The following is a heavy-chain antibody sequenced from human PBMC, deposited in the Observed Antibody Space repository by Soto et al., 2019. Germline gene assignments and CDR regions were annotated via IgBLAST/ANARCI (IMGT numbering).Heavy chain of an antibody. V-gene: IGHV1-18*01. CDR2: ISAYNGNT. Sequence: ASVKCSFKASGYTFTSDRTSWVRQARRQGLEWMGWISAYNGNTNYAQKPQGRVTMNTHTSTSTAYMELRSLRSDGTAVYYCARDGCSSTSCYYYDYYYGMDVWGQGTTVTVSS. CDR1: GYTFTSDR. D-gene: IGHD2-2*01. J-gene: IGHJ6*02. CDR3: ARDGCSSTSCYYYDYYYGMDV.